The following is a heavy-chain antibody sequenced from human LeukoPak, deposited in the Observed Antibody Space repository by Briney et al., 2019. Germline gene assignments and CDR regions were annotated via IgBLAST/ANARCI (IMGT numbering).Heavy chain of an antibody. J-gene: IGHJ4*02. D-gene: IGHD3-10*01. Sequence: PGKSLRLSCAASGFTFTNNGMHWVRQAPGKGLEWVSVIYSGGSTYYADSVKGRFTISRDNSKNTLYLQMNSLRAEDTAVYYCAREAYYYGSGSYYDYWGQGTLVTVSS. V-gene: IGHV3-66*01. CDR3: AREAYYYGSGSYYDY. CDR2: IYSGGST. CDR1: GFTFTNNG.